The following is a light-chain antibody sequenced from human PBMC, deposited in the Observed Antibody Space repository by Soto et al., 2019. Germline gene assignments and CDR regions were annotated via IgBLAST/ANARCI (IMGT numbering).Light chain of an antibody. CDR2: DAS. CDR1: QDINKN. J-gene: IGKJ5*01. V-gene: IGKV1-33*01. Sequence: IQMTHYPSSLSCSVGDRVTITCQASQDINKNLIWYQQKPGKAPKLLIYDASDLETGVPSRFSGSGSGTGFTFTISSLQPEDFATYYCQQYESLPLTFGQGTRMEIK. CDR3: QQYESLPLT.